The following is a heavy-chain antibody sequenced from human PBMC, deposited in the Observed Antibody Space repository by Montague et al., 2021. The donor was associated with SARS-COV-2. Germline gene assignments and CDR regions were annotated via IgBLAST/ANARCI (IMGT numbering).Heavy chain of an antibody. CDR2: VHYTGTT. CDR1: GGSITVSRYD. V-gene: IGHV4-39*01. CDR3: ARHRANAGSFDI. J-gene: IGHJ3*02. D-gene: IGHD1-1*01. Sequence: SETLSLTCTVPGGSITVSRYDWGWIRQPPGKGLEWIGSVHYTGTTSYNESLKGRLTISVDTSENQFSLRMTSVTASDTAVYYCARHRANAGSFDIWGHGTLVTVSS.